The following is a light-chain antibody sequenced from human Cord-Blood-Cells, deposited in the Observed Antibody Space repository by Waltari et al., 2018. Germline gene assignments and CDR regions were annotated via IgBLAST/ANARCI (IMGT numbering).Light chain of an antibody. CDR1: SSDVGSYNL. Sequence: QSALTQPASVSGSPGQSITISCTGTSSDVGSYNLVSWYQQHPGKAPKLMIYDVSKRPSGVSNRFSGSKSGNTASLTISGLQAEDEADYYCSSYTSSSTLFGGGTKLTVL. CDR3: SSYTSSSTL. CDR2: DVS. V-gene: IGLV2-14*02. J-gene: IGLJ3*02.